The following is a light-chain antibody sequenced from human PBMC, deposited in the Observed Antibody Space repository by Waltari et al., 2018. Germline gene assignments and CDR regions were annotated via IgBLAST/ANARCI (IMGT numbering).Light chain of an antibody. Sequence: DIQMTQSPSSLSARVGDTVTITCRASQTITTYLSWYQQKPGKAPKLLIYAASSVLSVVPSRFSGSGSRTDFALTISSLQPEDFATYYCQQGYTTVTFGQGTRLEIK. CDR2: AAS. CDR1: QTITTY. V-gene: IGKV1-39*01. CDR3: QQGYTTVT. J-gene: IGKJ5*01.